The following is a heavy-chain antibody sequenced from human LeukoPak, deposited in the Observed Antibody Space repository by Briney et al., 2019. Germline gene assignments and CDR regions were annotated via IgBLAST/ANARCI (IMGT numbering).Heavy chain of an antibody. Sequence: GESMRISSKGSGYSFTSYGISWVRQMPGKGLEWMGRIDPTDSYTNYSPSFQGHVTISADKSISTAYLQWSSLKASDTAMYYCARLIDYYASGTYWFDPWGQGTLVIVSS. D-gene: IGHD3-10*01. CDR1: GYSFTSYG. CDR3: ARLIDYYASGTYWFDP. CDR2: IDPTDSYT. J-gene: IGHJ5*02. V-gene: IGHV5-10-1*01.